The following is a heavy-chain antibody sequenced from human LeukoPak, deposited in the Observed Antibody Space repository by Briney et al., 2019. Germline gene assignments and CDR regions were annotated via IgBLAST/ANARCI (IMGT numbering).Heavy chain of an antibody. CDR3: AKDHLGYCSSTSCSGGSDY. D-gene: IGHD2-2*01. V-gene: IGHV3-30*02. CDR1: GFTFSSYG. J-gene: IGHJ4*02. CDR2: IWYDGSNK. Sequence: GGSLRLSCAASGFTFSSYGMHWVRQAPGKGLELVAVIWYDGSNKYYADSVKGRFTISRDNSKNTLYLQMNSLRAEDTAVYYCAKDHLGYCSSTSCSGGSDYWGQGTLVTVSS.